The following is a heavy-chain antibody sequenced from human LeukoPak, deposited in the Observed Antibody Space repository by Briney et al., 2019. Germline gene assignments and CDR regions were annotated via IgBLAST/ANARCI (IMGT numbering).Heavy chain of an antibody. CDR2: INTNTGNP. J-gene: IGHJ6*03. V-gene: IGHV7-4-1*02. CDR1: GYTFTSYA. D-gene: IGHD3-3*01. Sequence: GASVKVSCKASGYTFTSYAMNWVRQAPGQGLEWMGWINTNTGNPTYAQGFTGRFVFSLDTSVSTAYLQISSLKAEDTAVYYCALIPPDFWSGYYRGYYYYYMDVWGKGTTVTVSS. CDR3: ALIPPDFWSGYYRGYYYYYMDV.